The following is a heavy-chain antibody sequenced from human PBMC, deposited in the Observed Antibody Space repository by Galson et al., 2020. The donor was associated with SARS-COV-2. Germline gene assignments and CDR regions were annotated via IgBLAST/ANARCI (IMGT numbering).Heavy chain of an antibody. D-gene: IGHD3-22*01. CDR2: IDPSDSYT. V-gene: IGHV5-10-1*01. CDR3: ARDSSSWSDY. J-gene: IGHJ4*02. Sequence: HGESLKFSCKAAGYNFNSRFITWVRQLPGKGLEWMGRIDPSDSYTNYSPSFQGHVTISADKSTNTTYVQWSSLKASDTAMYYCARDSSSWSDYWGQGTQVTVSS. CDR1: GYNFNSRF.